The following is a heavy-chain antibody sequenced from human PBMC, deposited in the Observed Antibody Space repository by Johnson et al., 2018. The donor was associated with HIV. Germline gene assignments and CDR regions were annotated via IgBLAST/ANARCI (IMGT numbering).Heavy chain of an antibody. J-gene: IGHJ3*02. D-gene: IGHD6-6*01. V-gene: IGHV3-64*01. CDR2: ISSNGGST. CDR1: GFTFSSHA. Sequence: VQLVESGGGLVQPGGSLRLSCAASGFTFSSHAMHWVRQAPGKGLEYVSAISSNGGSTYYATSVKGRFTISRDNSKNKLYLQMNSMRAEDTAVYYCAKGRARTAARQPRGDAFDIWGQGTMVTVSS. CDR3: AKGRARTAARQPRGDAFDI.